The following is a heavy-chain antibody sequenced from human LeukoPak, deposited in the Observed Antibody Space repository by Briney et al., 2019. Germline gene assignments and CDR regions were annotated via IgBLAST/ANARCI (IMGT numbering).Heavy chain of an antibody. Sequence: ASVKVSCKASGYTFTSYDINWVRQATGQGLEWMGWMNPNSGNTGYAQKFQGRVTMTRNTSISTAYMELSSLRSEDTAVYYCARDFLQTVAGTLGLLDYWGRGTLVTVSS. V-gene: IGHV1-8*01. D-gene: IGHD6-19*01. CDR2: MNPNSGNT. CDR3: ARDFLQTVAGTLGLLDY. CDR1: GYTFTSYD. J-gene: IGHJ4*02.